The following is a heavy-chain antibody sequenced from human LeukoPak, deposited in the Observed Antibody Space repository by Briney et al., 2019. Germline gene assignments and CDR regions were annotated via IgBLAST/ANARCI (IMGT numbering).Heavy chain of an antibody. CDR3: ARAPIAAAGTNNWFDP. D-gene: IGHD6-13*01. V-gene: IGHV1-69*13. CDR2: IIPIFGTA. Sequence: ASVTVSCKASGGTFSSYAISWVRQAPGQGLEWMGGIIPIFGTANYAQKFQGRVTITADESTSTAYMELSSLRSEDTAVYYCARAPIAAAGTNNWFDPWGQGTLVTVSS. J-gene: IGHJ5*02. CDR1: GGTFSSYA.